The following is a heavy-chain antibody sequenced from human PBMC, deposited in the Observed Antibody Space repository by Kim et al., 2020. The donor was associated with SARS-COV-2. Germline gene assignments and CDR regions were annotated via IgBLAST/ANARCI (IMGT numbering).Heavy chain of an antibody. CDR1: GFTFSSYA. Sequence: GGSLRLSCAASGFTFSSYAMHWVRQAPGKGLEWVAVISYDGSNKYYADSVKGRFTISRDNSKNTLYLQMNSLRAEDTAVYYCARDALSITMVRGAGNAFDIWGQGTMVTVSS. CDR2: ISYDGSNK. V-gene: IGHV3-30-3*01. D-gene: IGHD3-10*01. CDR3: ARDALSITMVRGAGNAFDI. J-gene: IGHJ3*02.